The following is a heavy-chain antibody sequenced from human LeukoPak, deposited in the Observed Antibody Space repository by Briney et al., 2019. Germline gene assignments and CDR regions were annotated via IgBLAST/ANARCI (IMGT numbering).Heavy chain of an antibody. CDR1: GFTFNIYA. J-gene: IGHJ4*02. CDR3: ARDRPNYHESNGHYYNRDGDX. Sequence: GGSLRLSCAVSGFTFNIYAMSWVRLAPGKGLQWVASICGSAGCTYYADSVKGRFTISRANSKNTLYLQMNSLGAEDTAIYYCARDRPNYHESNGHYYNRDGDXWGQGTLVTVX. CDR2: ICGSAGCT. D-gene: IGHD3-22*01. V-gene: IGHV3-23*01.